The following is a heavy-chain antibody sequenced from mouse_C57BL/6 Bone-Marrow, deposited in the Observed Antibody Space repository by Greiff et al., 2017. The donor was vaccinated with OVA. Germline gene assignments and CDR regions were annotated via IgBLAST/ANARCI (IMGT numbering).Heavy chain of an antibody. V-gene: IGHV14-4*01. CDR2: IDPENGDT. CDR1: GFNIKDDY. CDR3: TTCYGNYWYFDV. Sequence: VQLQQSGAELVRPGASVKLSCTASGFNIKDDYMHWVKQRPEQGLEWIGWIDPENGDTEYASKFQGKATITADTSSNTAYLQLSSLTSEDTAVYYCTTCYGNYWYFDVWGTGTTVTVSS. J-gene: IGHJ1*03. D-gene: IGHD2-1*01.